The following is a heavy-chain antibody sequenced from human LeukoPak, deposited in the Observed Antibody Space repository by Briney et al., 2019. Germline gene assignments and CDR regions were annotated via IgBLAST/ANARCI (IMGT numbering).Heavy chain of an antibody. CDR1: GFIFSSRG. V-gene: IGHV3-23*01. CDR2: TDPSGGAT. J-gene: IGHJ4*02. D-gene: IGHD3-22*01. Sequence: GGSLRLSCAASGFIFSSRGMTWVRQAPGKGLEWVSATDPSGGATYYADSVKGRLTISRDNSKNTLFLQMNSLRADDTAVYYCARDPGYDSSGYWGYWGQGTLVTVSS. CDR3: ARDPGYDSSGYWGY.